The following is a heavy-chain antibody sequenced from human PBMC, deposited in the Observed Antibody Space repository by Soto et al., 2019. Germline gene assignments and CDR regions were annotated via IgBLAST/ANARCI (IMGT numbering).Heavy chain of an antibody. CDR1: GFSLSTSGVG. D-gene: IGHD6-19*01. Sequence: QITLTESGPTLVKPTQTLTLTCTFSGFSLSTSGVGVGWIRQPPGKALEWLAVIYWDDDKLYSPSLESRLTITKYTTKNQVVLTMINIDPVDTATYYCAHGPSRSGWYRYFDYWGQGTLVTVSS. V-gene: IGHV2-5*02. CDR2: IYWDDDK. CDR3: AHGPSRSGWYRYFDY. J-gene: IGHJ4*02.